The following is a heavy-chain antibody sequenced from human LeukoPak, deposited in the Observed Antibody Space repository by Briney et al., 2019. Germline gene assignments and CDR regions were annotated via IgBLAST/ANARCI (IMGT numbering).Heavy chain of an antibody. V-gene: IGHV3-7*01. J-gene: IGHJ1*01. Sequence: GGSLRLSCAASGFTFSVYWMSWVRQAPGKGLEWVANIKQDGSEKNYVDSVEGRFTISRDNAKNSLHLQMNSLRADDTAVYYCATWGTRIAEHFHHWGQGTLVTVSS. CDR2: IKQDGSEK. CDR3: ATWGTRIAEHFHH. D-gene: IGHD7-27*01. CDR1: GFTFSVYW.